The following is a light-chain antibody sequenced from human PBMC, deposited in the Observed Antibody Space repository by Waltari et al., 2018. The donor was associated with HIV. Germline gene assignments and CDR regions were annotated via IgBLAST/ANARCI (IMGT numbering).Light chain of an antibody. CDR1: QSLFYSSNNGNY. V-gene: IGKV4-1*01. J-gene: IGKJ1*01. Sequence: DIVMTQSPDSLAVSLGERATINCQSSQSLFYSSNNGNYLAWYQQKPGQPPKLLIYWSSTRKSGVPDRFSGSGSGTDFTLTISSLQAEDAAVYYCQQYFKSPRTFGQGTKVEIK. CDR2: WSS. CDR3: QQYFKSPRT.